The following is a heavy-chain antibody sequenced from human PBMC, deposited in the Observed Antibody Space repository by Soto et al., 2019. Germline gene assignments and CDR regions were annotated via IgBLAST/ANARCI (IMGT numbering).Heavy chain of an antibody. D-gene: IGHD5-18*01. CDR1: GFTFSSYG. J-gene: IGHJ4*02. CDR2: ISYDGSNK. CDR3: AKGSTAMTYFDY. Sequence: QVQLVESGGGVVQPGRSLRLSCAASGFTFSSYGMHWVRQAPGKGLEWVAVISYDGSNKYYADSVKGRFTISRANSKNTLYLQMNSLRAADTAVYYCAKGSTAMTYFDYWGQGTLVTVSA. V-gene: IGHV3-30*18.